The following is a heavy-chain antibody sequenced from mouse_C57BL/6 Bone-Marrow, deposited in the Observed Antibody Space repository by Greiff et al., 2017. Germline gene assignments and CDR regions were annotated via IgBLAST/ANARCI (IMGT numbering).Heavy chain of an antibody. CDR1: GFSLTSYG. D-gene: IGHD2-4*01. V-gene: IGHV2-2*01. J-gene: IGHJ3*01. CDR2: IWSGGST. Sequence: VQLVESGPGLVQPSQSLSITCTVSGFSLTSYGVHWVRQSPGKGLEWLGVIWSGGSTDYNAAFISRLSISKDNSKSQVFFKMNSLQADDTAIYYCATIYYDYDRVFAYWGQGTLVTVSA. CDR3: ATIYYDYDRVFAY.